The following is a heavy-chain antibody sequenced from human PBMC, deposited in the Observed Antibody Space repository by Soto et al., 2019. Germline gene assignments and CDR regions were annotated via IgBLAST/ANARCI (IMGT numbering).Heavy chain of an antibody. J-gene: IGHJ6*02. V-gene: IGHV1-18*01. CDR2: IRAYNGNR. CDR1: GYTFSSYG. Sequence: QVQLVQSGAEVKKPGASVKVSCKASGYTFSSYGISWVRQAPGQGLEWMGWIRAYNGNRNYAQKLQGRVTMTTDKSTSTAYMELRSLSSDDTAVYYCARDLPPMDVWGQGTTVTVSS. CDR3: ARDLPPMDV.